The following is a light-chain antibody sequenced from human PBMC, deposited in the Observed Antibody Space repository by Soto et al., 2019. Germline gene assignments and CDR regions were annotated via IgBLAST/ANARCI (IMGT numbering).Light chain of an antibody. V-gene: IGKV3-11*01. CDR2: DAS. Sequence: EIVLTQSPATLSLSPGERATLSCRASHGFGSSLAWYQQKPGQAPRILIYDASNRATGIPARFSGSGSGTDFTLTISSLEPEDLAVYYCQQRRNWPPGITVGQGTRRRL. CDR1: HGFGSS. CDR3: QQRRNWPPGIT. J-gene: IGKJ5*01.